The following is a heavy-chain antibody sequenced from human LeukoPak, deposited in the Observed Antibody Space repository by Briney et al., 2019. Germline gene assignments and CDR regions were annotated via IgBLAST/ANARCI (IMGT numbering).Heavy chain of an antibody. V-gene: IGHV1-3*01. CDR1: GYTFTSYA. Sequence: ASVRVSCKASGYTFTSYAVHWVRQAPGQRLEWMGWINAGNGNTQYSQNFQGRVTITRDTSANTAYMELSSLRSEDTAVYYCARCYGSGRWALDIWGQGTMVTVS. CDR3: ARCYGSGRWALDI. CDR2: INAGNGNT. D-gene: IGHD3-10*01. J-gene: IGHJ3*02.